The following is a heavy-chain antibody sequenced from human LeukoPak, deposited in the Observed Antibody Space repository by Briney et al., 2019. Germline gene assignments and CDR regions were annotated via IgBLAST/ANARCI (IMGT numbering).Heavy chain of an antibody. Sequence: VASVKVSCKASGYTFTSYGISWVRQAPGQGLEWMGWISAYNGNTNHAQKLQGRVTMTTDTSTSTAYMELRSLRSDDTAVYYCARALTGIVGADGAEYFDYWGQGTLVTVSS. CDR3: ARALTGIVGADGAEYFDY. V-gene: IGHV1-18*01. J-gene: IGHJ4*02. CDR2: ISAYNGNT. CDR1: GYTFTSYG. D-gene: IGHD1-26*01.